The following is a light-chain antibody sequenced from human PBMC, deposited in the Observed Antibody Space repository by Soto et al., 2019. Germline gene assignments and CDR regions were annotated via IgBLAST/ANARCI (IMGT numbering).Light chain of an antibody. CDR2: KAS. V-gene: IGKV4-1*01. CDR1: QSVLYSSNNKNY. CDR3: QHYNSYSEA. Sequence: DIVMTQSPDSLAVSLGERATVNCKSSQSVLYSSNNKNYLAWYQQKPGQPPKLLIYKASTLKSGGPSRFSGSGSGTEFTLTISSLQPDDFAPYYCQHYNSYSEAFGQGTKVELK. J-gene: IGKJ1*01.